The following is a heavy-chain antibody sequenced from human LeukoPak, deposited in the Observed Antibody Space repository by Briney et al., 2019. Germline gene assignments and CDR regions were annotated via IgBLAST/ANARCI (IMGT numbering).Heavy chain of an antibody. CDR2: IYYSGST. CDR3: ARGAAVPAAITNWFDP. J-gene: IGHJ5*02. D-gene: IGHD2-2*01. CDR1: GGSISSYY. V-gene: IGHV4-59*12. Sequence: SSETLSLTCTVSGGSISSYYWSWIRQPPGKGLEWIGYIYYSGSTNYNPSLKSRVTISVDTSKNQFSLKLSSVTAADTAVYYCARGAAVPAAITNWFDPWGQGTLVTVSS.